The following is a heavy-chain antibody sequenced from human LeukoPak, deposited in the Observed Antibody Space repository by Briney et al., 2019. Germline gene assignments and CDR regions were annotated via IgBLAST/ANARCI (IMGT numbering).Heavy chain of an antibody. J-gene: IGHJ4*02. CDR2: ISSSSSYI. CDR3: ARAAYYYDSSGPAEGY. V-gene: IGHV3-21*01. D-gene: IGHD3-22*01. CDR1: GFTFSSYS. Sequence: PGGSLRLSCAASGFTFSSYSMNWVRQAPGKGLEWVSSISSSSSYIYYADSVKGRFTISRDNAKNSLYLQMNSLRAEDTAVYYCARAAYYYDSSGPAEGYWGQGTLVTVSS.